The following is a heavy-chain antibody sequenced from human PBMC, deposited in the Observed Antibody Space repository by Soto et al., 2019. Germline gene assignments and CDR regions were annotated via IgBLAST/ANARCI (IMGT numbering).Heavy chain of an antibody. CDR3: AKKVRGSSVDYYYGMDV. V-gene: IGHV3-23*01. CDR2: ISGSGGST. CDR1: GFTLSSDA. J-gene: IGHJ6*02. Sequence: GGSLGLSCAASGFTLSSDAMSWFRQGPVKWLEWVSAISGSGGSTYYADSVKGRFTISRDNSKNTLYLQMNSLRAEDTAVYYCAKKVRGSSVDYYYGMDVWGQGTTVTVSS. D-gene: IGHD6-6*01.